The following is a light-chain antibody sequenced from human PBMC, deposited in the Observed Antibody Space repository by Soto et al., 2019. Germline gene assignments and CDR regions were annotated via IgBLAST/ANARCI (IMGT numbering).Light chain of an antibody. Sequence: QSVLTQPPSVSGAPGQRVTISCTGSRSNIGAGYAVHWYQQLPGTAPKLLIYGNVNRPSGVPDRFSGSNSGTSASLAITGLQAEDEADYYCQSYDSSLSVIFGGGTKLTVL. CDR3: QSYDSSLSVI. CDR2: GNV. J-gene: IGLJ2*01. CDR1: RSNIGAGYA. V-gene: IGLV1-40*01.